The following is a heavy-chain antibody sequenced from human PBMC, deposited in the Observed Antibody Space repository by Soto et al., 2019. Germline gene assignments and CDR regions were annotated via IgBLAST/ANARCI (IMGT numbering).Heavy chain of an antibody. Sequence: QVQLVQSGAEVKKPGASVKVSCKASGYTLSDANINWVRQGPGQGPEWMGIINPRADSTNYEQKYQGKVTLTRDPSTSTVYVELSSLRSENTAVYYCERVIRAGGDYWGQGTLVTVSS. CDR3: ERVIRAGGDY. CDR1: GYTLSDAN. CDR2: INPRADST. J-gene: IGHJ4*02. D-gene: IGHD3-10*01. V-gene: IGHV1-46*01.